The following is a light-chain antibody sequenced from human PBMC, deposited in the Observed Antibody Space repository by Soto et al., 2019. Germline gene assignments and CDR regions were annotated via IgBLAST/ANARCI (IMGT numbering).Light chain of an antibody. Sequence: EIVMTQSPATLSVSPGERATLSCRASQSVSSNLAWYQQKPGQAPRLLIFGASNRATAIPARFTGSGSGTEFTLPISSLQSEDFAVSYCQQYNTWPPLTFGGGTKVEIK. J-gene: IGKJ4*01. CDR1: QSVSSN. CDR2: GAS. V-gene: IGKV3-15*01. CDR3: QQYNTWPPLT.